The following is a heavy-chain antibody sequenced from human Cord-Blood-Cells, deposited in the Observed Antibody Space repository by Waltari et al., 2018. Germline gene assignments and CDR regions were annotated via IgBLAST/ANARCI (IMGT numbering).Heavy chain of an antibody. J-gene: IGHJ4*02. Sequence: QVQLVESGGGVVQPGRSLRLSWAASGVTFSSYAMHWVRQAPGKGLEWVAVISYDGSNKYYADSVKGRFTISRDNSKNTLYLQMNSLRAEDTAVYYCAREDYWGQGTLVTVSS. CDR2: ISYDGSNK. CDR1: GVTFSSYA. CDR3: AREDY. V-gene: IGHV3-30-3*01.